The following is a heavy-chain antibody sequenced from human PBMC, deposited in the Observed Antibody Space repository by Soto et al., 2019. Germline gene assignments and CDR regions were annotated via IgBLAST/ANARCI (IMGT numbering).Heavy chain of an antibody. Sequence: QVQLVQSGAEVKKPGASVKVSCKASGYTFTSYGISWVRQAPGQGLEWMGWISAYNGNTNYAQKLQGRGTMTTDTATSTAYMELRSLRSDDTAVYYCARLYCISTSCYLGMDVWGQGTTVTVSS. V-gene: IGHV1-18*01. CDR3: ARLYCISTSCYLGMDV. CDR2: ISAYNGNT. D-gene: IGHD2-2*01. CDR1: GYTFTSYG. J-gene: IGHJ6*02.